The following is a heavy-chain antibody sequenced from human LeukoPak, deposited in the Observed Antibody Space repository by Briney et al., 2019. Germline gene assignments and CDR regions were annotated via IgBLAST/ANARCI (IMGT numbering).Heavy chain of an antibody. J-gene: IGHJ3*02. D-gene: IGHD5-24*01. CDR2: INWNGGST. V-gene: IGHV3-20*04. CDR1: GFAFDDYG. CDR3: ARDPSRDGYNFGEDAFDI. Sequence: PGGSLRLSCAASGFAFDDYGMSWVRQAPGKGLEWVSGINWNGGSTGYADSVKGRFTISRDNAKSSLYLQMNSLRAEDTALYYCARDPSRDGYNFGEDAFDIWGQGTMVTVSS.